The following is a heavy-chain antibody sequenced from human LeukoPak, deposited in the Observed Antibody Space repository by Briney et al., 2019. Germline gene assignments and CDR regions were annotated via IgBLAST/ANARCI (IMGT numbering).Heavy chain of an antibody. CDR3: ARRGYSSSWYGHDAFDI. CDR2: IYYSGST. J-gene: IGHJ3*02. V-gene: IGHV4-59*08. D-gene: IGHD6-13*01. Sequence: SETLSLTCTVSGGSISSYYWSWIRQPPGKGLEWIGYIYYSGSTNYNPSLKSRVTISVDTSKNQFSLKLSSVTAADTAVYYCARRGYSSSWYGHDAFDIWGQGTMVTVSS. CDR1: GGSISSYY.